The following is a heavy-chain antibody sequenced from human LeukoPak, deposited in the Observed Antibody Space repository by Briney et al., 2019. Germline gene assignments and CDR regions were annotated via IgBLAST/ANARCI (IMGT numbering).Heavy chain of an antibody. Sequence: PGGSLRLSCAASGFALSSHWMTWVRQVPGRGPEWVANVNRDGSETYYLDSVKGRFTISKGNAKNSLYLRMNSLRAEDTALYHCARNNGMDVWGQGTTVIVSS. CDR3: ARNNGMDV. CDR1: GFALSSHW. J-gene: IGHJ6*02. CDR2: VNRDGSET. V-gene: IGHV3-7*03.